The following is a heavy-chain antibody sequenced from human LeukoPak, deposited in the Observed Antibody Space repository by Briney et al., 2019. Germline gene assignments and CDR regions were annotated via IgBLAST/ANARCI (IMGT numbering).Heavy chain of an antibody. J-gene: IGHJ4*02. CDR3: ATTPPDTAMVIQYFDY. Sequence: GGSLRLSCAASGFTISSYEMNWVRQAPGKRLEWVSYISSSGSTIYYADSVKGRFTISRDNAKNSLYLQMNSLRAEDTAVYYCATTPPDTAMVIQYFDYWGQGTLVTVSS. V-gene: IGHV3-48*03. CDR1: GFTISSYE. CDR2: ISSSGSTI. D-gene: IGHD5-18*01.